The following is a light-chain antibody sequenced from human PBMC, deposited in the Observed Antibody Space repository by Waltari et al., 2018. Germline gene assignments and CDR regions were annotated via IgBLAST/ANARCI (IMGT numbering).Light chain of an antibody. CDR1: QSIDIW. J-gene: IGKJ1*01. Sequence: DIQMTQSPSTLSASVGDRVTLTCRASQSIDIWLAWYQQKPGKAPKLLIYKASNVDTGVPSRFSGSVSGTEFTLTISSLQPDHFATYYCQQFNSYSPTFGQGTKVEIK. V-gene: IGKV1-5*03. CDR3: QQFNSYSPT. CDR2: KAS.